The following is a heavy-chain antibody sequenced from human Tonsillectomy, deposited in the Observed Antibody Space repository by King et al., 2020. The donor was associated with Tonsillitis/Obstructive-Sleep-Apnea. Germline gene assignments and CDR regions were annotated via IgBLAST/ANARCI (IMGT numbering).Heavy chain of an antibody. Sequence: EVQLVESGGDFVEPGGSLRLSCVGSGFTFRNAWMSWVRQVPGKGLEWVGRIKSIADGGTTDYGSPVRGRFTITRDDSKKTLTLQMKSLKSDDTAVYYCTTGTVVVPSASSQYYNYFMDVWGKGTTVTVSS. CDR3: TTGTVVVPSASSQYYNYFMDV. J-gene: IGHJ6*03. V-gene: IGHV3-15*01. CDR1: GFTFRNAW. D-gene: IGHD2-2*01. CDR2: IKSIADGGTT.